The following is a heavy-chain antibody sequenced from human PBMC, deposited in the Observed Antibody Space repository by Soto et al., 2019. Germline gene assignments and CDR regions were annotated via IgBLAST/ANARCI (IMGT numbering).Heavy chain of an antibody. J-gene: IGHJ4*02. V-gene: IGHV3-23*01. CDR1: GFTFSDFA. Sequence: EVQLMESGGGLVQPGGSLRLSCAASGFTFSDFAMSWVRQAPGEGLEWVSGIFGGGFGAFYAGSVRGRFTISRDNSRNTLYLQMDSLRAEDAAVYCCAKQRGHRLESYSFDYWGQGTLVTVSS. D-gene: IGHD3-16*02. CDR3: AKQRGHRLESYSFDY. CDR2: IFGGGFGA.